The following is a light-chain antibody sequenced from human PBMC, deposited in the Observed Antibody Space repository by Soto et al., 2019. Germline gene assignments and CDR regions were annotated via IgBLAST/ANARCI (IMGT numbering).Light chain of an antibody. CDR1: QSVSSN. CDR2: GAS. V-gene: IGKV3-15*01. CDR3: QQYNKWPLT. Sequence: EIVMTQSPATLSVSPGERATLSCRASQSVSSNLAWYQQKPGQAPRLLIYGASTRATDIAARISGSGSGTECARTSSSLRSEDFAVYYCQQYNKWPLTVGGGTKVEIK. J-gene: IGKJ4*01.